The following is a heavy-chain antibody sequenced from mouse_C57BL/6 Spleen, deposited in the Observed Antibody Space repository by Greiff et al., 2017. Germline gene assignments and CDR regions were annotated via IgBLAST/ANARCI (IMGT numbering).Heavy chain of an antibody. J-gene: IGHJ4*01. CDR3: AMGYGDRRYAMDY. Sequence: VQLQQSGADLVKPGASVKVSCTASGYTFTSYWMYWVNQRPGQGLEWIGRIHPSDSDTNYNQKFKGQATLTVDKSSSTVYMQLSNLKSEDSAVYYCAMGYGDRRYAMDYWGQGTSVTVSS. CDR2: IHPSDSDT. CDR1: GYTFTSYW. D-gene: IGHD2-2*01. V-gene: IGHV1-74*01.